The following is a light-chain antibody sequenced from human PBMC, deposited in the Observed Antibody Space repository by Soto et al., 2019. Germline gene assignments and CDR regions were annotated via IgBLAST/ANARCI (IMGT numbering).Light chain of an antibody. CDR3: QQYHSLYT. CDR1: QSVSTW. Sequence: DIQMTQSPSTLSPSVGDRVTITCRASQSVSTWLAWYQQKPGKAPQLLIYDASSLESGVPSRFSGSGSWTEFTLTISSLQPDDFATYYCQQYHSLYTFGQGTKLEIK. V-gene: IGKV1-5*01. J-gene: IGKJ2*01. CDR2: DAS.